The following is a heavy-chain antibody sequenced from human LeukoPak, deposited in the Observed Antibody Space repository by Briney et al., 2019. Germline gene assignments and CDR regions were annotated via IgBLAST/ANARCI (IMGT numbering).Heavy chain of an antibody. V-gene: IGHV3-74*01. J-gene: IGHJ6*02. Sequence: GGSLRLSCAASGFTFRNFWMYWVRQVPGKGLFWVSRINTDGSGTAYAEPVKGRFTISRDNAKNSLYLQMNSLRAEDTAVYYCARAKYGSGSYYPPPYGMDVWGQGTTVTVSS. CDR2: INTDGSGT. CDR1: GFTFRNFW. CDR3: ARAKYGSGSYYPPPYGMDV. D-gene: IGHD3-10*01.